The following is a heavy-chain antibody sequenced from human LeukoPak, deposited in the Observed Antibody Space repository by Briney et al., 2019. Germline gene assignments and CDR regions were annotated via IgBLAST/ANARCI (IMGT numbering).Heavy chain of an antibody. D-gene: IGHD4-11*01. CDR2: IIPGFATP. CDR1: GGTFSSYA. V-gene: IGHV1-69*05. J-gene: IGHJ6*03. CDR3: ARGGTLTTSYYYYYMDV. Sequence: GSSVKVSCKASGGTFSSYAISWLRQAPGQGLEWMGRIIPGFATPEYAQKFQGRVTITTDESTSTVYMEMSGLRSEDTALYYCARGGTLTTSYYYYYMDVWGKGTTVTVSS.